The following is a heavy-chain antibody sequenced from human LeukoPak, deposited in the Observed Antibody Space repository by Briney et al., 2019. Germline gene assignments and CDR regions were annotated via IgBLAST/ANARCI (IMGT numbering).Heavy chain of an antibody. Sequence: GGSLRLSCAASGFTFSGSAMHWVRQASGKGLEWVGRIRSKANSYATAYAASVKGRFTISRDDSKNTAYLQMNSLKTEDTAVYYCARDYGDYQFDYWGQGTLVTVSS. CDR1: GFTFSGSA. CDR3: ARDYGDYQFDY. D-gene: IGHD4-17*01. J-gene: IGHJ4*02. V-gene: IGHV3-73*01. CDR2: IRSKANSYAT.